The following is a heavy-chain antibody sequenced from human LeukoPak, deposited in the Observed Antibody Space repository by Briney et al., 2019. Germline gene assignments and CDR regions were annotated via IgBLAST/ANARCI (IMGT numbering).Heavy chain of an antibody. CDR2: INPNSGGT. J-gene: IGHJ3*02. V-gene: IGHV1-2*02. CDR3: ARDVTYYYDTSGYRDAFDI. D-gene: IGHD3-22*01. CDR1: GYTFTGYY. Sequence: GASVKVSCKASGYTFTGYYMHWVRQAPGQGLEWMGWINPNSGGTNYAQRFQGRVTMTRDTSISTAYMELSRLRSDDTAVCYCARDVTYYYDTSGYRDAFDIWGQGTMVTVSS.